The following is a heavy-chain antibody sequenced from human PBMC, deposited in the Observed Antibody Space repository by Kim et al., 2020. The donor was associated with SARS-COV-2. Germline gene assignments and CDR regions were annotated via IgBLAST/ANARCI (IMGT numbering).Heavy chain of an antibody. CDR3: AKEGGPDYYDSSGYYYDY. CDR2: ISYDGSNK. CDR1: GFTFSSYG. J-gene: IGHJ4*02. D-gene: IGHD3-22*01. Sequence: GGSLRLSCAASGFTFSSYGMHWVRQAPGKGLEWVAVISYDGSNKYYADSVKGRFTISRDNSKNTLYLQMNSLRAEDTAVYYCAKEGGPDYYDSSGYYYDYWGQGTLVTVSS. V-gene: IGHV3-30*18.